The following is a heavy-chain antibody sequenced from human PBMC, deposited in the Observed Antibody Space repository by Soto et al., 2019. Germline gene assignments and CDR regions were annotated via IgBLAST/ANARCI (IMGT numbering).Heavy chain of an antibody. D-gene: IGHD3-3*01. V-gene: IGHV3-30*18. Sequence: QVQLVESGGGVVQPGMSLRLSCAASGFTFENFGVHWVRQAPGKGLEWVAVIAYDGSSKYYADSVKGRFTISRDNSNNTLYLQMNSLRVEDTAVYYCAKSLDGVPVQEFDPRGQGTLVTVSS. CDR3: AKSLDGVPVQEFDP. CDR2: IAYDGSSK. J-gene: IGHJ5*02. CDR1: GFTFENFG.